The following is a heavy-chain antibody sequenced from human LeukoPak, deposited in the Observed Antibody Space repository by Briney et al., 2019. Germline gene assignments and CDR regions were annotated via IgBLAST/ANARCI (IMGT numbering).Heavy chain of an antibody. V-gene: IGHV3-21*01. CDR1: GFTFSSHS. CDR2: ISSSSSYI. Sequence: GGSLRLSCAASGFTFSSHSMNWVRQAPGKGLEWVSSISSSSSYIHYADSVKGRFTISRDNAKNSLYLQMNSLRAEDTAVYYCARDYYDSSGNWFDPWGQGTLVTVSS. J-gene: IGHJ5*02. CDR3: ARDYYDSSGNWFDP. D-gene: IGHD3-22*01.